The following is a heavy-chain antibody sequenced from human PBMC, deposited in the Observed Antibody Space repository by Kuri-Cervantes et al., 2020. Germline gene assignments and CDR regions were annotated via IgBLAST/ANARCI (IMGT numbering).Heavy chain of an antibody. D-gene: IGHD3-22*01. J-gene: IGHJ3*02. V-gene: IGHV4-59*12. CDR2: IYYSGST. CDR3: AREGARGYDNAFDI. Sequence: SETLSLTCTVSGGSISSYYWSWIRQPPGKGLEWFGYIYYSGSTNYNPSLKSRVTISVDTSKNQFSLKLSSVTAADTAVYYCAREGARGYDNAFDIWGQGTMVTVSS. CDR1: GGSISSYY.